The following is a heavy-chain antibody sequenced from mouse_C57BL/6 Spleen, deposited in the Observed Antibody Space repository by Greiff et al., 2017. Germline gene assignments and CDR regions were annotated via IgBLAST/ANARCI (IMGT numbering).Heavy chain of an antibody. V-gene: IGHV5-4*01. Sequence: EVNVVESGGGLVKPGGSLKLSCAASGFTFSSYAMSWVRQTPEKRLEWVATISDGGSYTYYPDNVKGRFTISRDNAKNNLYLQMSHLKSEDTAMYYCARDPQRGMDYWGQGTSVTVSS. CDR2: ISDGGSYT. CDR3: ARDPQRGMDY. CDR1: GFTFSSYA. J-gene: IGHJ4*01.